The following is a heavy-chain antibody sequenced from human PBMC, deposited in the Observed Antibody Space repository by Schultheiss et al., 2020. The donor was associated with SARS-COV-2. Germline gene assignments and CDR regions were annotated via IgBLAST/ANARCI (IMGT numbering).Heavy chain of an antibody. Sequence: GGSLRLSCAASGFTFSSYWMHWVRQAPGKGLVWVSRINSDGSSTSYADSVKGRFTISRDNAKNTLYLQMNSLRAEDTAVYYCARDEHNWNDFWWGARLDYWGQGTLVTVSS. CDR2: INSDGSST. V-gene: IGHV3-74*01. CDR1: GFTFSSYW. J-gene: IGHJ4*02. D-gene: IGHD1-20*01. CDR3: ARDEHNWNDFWWGARLDY.